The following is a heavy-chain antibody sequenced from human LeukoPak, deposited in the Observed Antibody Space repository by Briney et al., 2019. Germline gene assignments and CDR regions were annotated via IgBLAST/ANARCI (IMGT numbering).Heavy chain of an antibody. CDR3: ARDSRVPADYYYYMDV. V-gene: IGHV4-4*07. CDR1: GGSIISYY. D-gene: IGHD6-6*01. J-gene: IGHJ6*03. Sequence: SSETLSLTCTVSGGSIISYYWSWIRQPAGKGLEWIGRIYTSGSTNYNPSLKSRVTISVDKSKNQFSLKLSSVTAADTAVYYCARDSRVPADYYYYMDVWGKGTTVTVSS. CDR2: IYTSGST.